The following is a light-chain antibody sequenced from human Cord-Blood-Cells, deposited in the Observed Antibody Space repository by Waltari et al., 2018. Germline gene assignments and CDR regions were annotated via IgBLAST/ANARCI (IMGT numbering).Light chain of an antibody. V-gene: IGLV1-47*01. CDR2: RNN. CDR1: SSTIGRTH. CDR3: AAWDDSLSGPV. Sequence: QSVLTQPPSASGTPGQRVTISRSRSSSTIGRTHLYWYQQPPGTAPKLLIYRNNQRPSGVPDRFSGSKSGTSASLAISGLRSEDEADYYCAAWDDSLSGPVFGGGTKLTVL. J-gene: IGLJ3*02.